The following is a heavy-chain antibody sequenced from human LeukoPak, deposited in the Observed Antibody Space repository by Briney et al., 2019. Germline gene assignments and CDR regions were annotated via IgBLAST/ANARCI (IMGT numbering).Heavy chain of an antibody. CDR1: GGSISSYY. J-gene: IGHJ4*02. CDR2: IYISGST. D-gene: IGHD3-22*01. Sequence: SETLSLTCTVSGGSISSYYWSWIRQPAGKGLEWIGRIYISGSTNYNPSLKSRVTMSVDTSKNQFSLRLSSVTAADTAVYYCARARRDGGGYRFDLWGQGTQVTVSA. V-gene: IGHV4-4*07. CDR3: ARARRDGGGYRFDL.